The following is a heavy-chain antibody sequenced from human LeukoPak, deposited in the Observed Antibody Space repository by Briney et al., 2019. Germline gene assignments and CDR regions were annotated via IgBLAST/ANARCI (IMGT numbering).Heavy chain of an antibody. D-gene: IGHD2/OR15-2a*01. Sequence: SSETLSLTCTVSGYSISSGYYWGWIRQPPGKGLEWIGSIYHGGSTYYNPSLKSRVTISVDTSKNQFSLSLSSVTAADTAVYYCARGLYAFDIWGQGTMVTVSS. CDR2: IYHGGST. V-gene: IGHV4-38-2*02. CDR1: GYSISSGYY. CDR3: ARGLYAFDI. J-gene: IGHJ3*02.